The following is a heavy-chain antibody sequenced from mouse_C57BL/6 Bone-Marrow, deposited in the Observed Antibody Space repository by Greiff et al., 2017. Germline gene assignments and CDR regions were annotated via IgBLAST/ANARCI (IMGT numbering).Heavy chain of an antibody. V-gene: IGHV1-80*01. Sequence: VQLQQSGAELVKPWASVKISCKASGYAFSSYWMHWVKQRPGKGLEWIGQIYPGDGDTNYNGKFKGNATLTADRSSSTAYMQLSSLTSEDSAVYFYARNWDCFDYWGQGTTLTVSS. J-gene: IGHJ2*01. D-gene: IGHD4-1*01. CDR2: IYPGDGDT. CDR3: ARNWDCFDY. CDR1: GYAFSSYW.